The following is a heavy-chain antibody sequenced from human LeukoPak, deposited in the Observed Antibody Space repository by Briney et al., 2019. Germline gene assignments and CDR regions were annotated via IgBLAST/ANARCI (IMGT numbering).Heavy chain of an antibody. V-gene: IGHV1-69*13. CDR2: IIPIFGTA. CDR3: ARDHSSRAFDI. J-gene: IGHJ3*02. Sequence: SVKVSCKASGGTFSSYAISWVRQAPGQGLEWMGGIIPIFGTANYAQKFQGRVTITADESTSTAYMELRSLRSDDTAVYYCARDHSSRAFDIWGQGTMVTVSS. CDR1: GGTFSSYA. D-gene: IGHD1-26*01.